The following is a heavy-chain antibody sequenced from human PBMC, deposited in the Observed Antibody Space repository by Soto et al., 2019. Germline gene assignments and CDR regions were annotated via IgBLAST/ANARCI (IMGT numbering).Heavy chain of an antibody. CDR1: GYTFTGYY. Sequence: ASVKVSCKVSGYTFTGYYMHWVRQAPGQGLEWMGWINPNSGGTNYAQKFQGRVTMTRDTSISTAYMELSRLRSDDTAVYYCARVVGYCSGGSCLNDYYYYGMDVGGEGTTVTSPQ. D-gene: IGHD2-15*01. CDR3: ARVVGYCSGGSCLNDYYYYGMDV. J-gene: IGHJ6*04. CDR2: INPNSGGT. V-gene: IGHV1-2*02.